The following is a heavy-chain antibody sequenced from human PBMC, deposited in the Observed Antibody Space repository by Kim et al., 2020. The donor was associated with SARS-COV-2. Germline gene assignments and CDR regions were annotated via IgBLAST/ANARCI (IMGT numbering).Heavy chain of an antibody. CDR1: GASIDSLF. D-gene: IGHD3-16*01. CDR2: IYYTGTP. Sequence: SETLSLTCSVSGASIDSLFWGWVRQTPEKGLEWIASIYYTGTPHYNPSLMSRVAISQDKSRNRFSLRLTSVTAADTATYFCARHLDASDPFYTLAYWGQGISVTVSS. V-gene: IGHV4-59*08. CDR3: ARHLDASDPFYTLAY. J-gene: IGHJ6*02.